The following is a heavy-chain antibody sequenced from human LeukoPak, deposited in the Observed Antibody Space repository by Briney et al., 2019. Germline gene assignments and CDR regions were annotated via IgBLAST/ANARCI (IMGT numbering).Heavy chain of an antibody. CDR1: GGSFSGYY. J-gene: IGHJ4*02. Sequence: SETLSLTCAVYGGSFSGYYWSWIRQPPGKELEWIGEINHSGSTNYNPSLKSRVTISVDTSKNQFSLKLSSVTAADTAVYYCARGLGPGYFDYWGQGTLVTVSS. D-gene: IGHD7-27*01. CDR2: INHSGST. V-gene: IGHV4-34*01. CDR3: ARGLGPGYFDY.